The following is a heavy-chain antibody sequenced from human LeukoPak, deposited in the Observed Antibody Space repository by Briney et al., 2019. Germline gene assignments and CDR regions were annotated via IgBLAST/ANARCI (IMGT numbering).Heavy chain of an antibody. CDR3: ASDLKSSGPTPFGFDP. V-gene: IGHV4-30-2*01. Sequence: SETLSLTCTVSGGSISSGGYYWSWIRQPPGKGLEWIGYISHSGSTYYNASLKSRVTISLDRSKNQFSLKLNSMTAADTAVYYCASDLKSSGPTPFGFDPWGQGTLVTVSS. CDR2: ISHSGST. J-gene: IGHJ5*02. D-gene: IGHD1-26*01. CDR1: GGSISSGGYY.